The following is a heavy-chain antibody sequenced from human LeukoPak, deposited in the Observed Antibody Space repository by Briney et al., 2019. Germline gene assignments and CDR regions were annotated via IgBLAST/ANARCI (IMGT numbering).Heavy chain of an antibody. CDR1: GYTFTSYD. CDR3: AGAPMITMVRGARRGWFDP. J-gene: IGHJ5*02. CDR2: MNPNSGNT. Sequence: ASVKVSCKASGYTFTSYDINWVRQATGQGLEWMGWMNPNSGNTGYAQKFQGRVTMTRNTSISTAYMELSSLRSGGTAVYYCAGAPMITMVRGARRGWFDPWGQGTLVTVSS. V-gene: IGHV1-8*01. D-gene: IGHD3-10*01.